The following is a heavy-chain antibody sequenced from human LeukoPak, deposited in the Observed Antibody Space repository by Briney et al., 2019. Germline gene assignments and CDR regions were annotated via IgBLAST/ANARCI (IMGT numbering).Heavy chain of an antibody. CDR2: ISYDGSNK. D-gene: IGHD6-19*01. CDR3: AKDRGEQWLVTSFDY. J-gene: IGHJ4*02. CDR1: GFTFSSYG. Sequence: GRSLRLSCAASGFTFSSYGMHWVRQAPGKGLEWVAAISYDGSNKYYVDSVKGRFTISRDNSKNTLYLQMNSLRDEDTAVYYCAKDRGEQWLVTSFDYWGQGTLVTVSS. V-gene: IGHV3-30*18.